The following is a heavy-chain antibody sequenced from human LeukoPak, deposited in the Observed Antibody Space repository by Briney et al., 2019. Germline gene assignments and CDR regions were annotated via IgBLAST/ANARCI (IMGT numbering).Heavy chain of an antibody. CDR1: GYTLTELS. V-gene: IGHV1-24*01. J-gene: IGHJ4*02. D-gene: IGHD6-19*01. Sequence: ASVKVSCKVSGYTLTELSMHWVRQAPGKGLEWMGGFDPEDGETIYAQKFQGRVTMTEDTSTDTAYMELSSLRSEDTAVYYCATDSQWLVPFTYWGQGTLVTASS. CDR2: FDPEDGET. CDR3: ATDSQWLVPFTY.